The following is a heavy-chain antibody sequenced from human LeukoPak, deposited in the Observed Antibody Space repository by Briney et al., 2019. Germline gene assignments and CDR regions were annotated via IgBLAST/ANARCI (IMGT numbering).Heavy chain of an antibody. V-gene: IGHV5-51*01. Sequence: GESLKISCKGSGYSFTSFWIAWVRQMPGKGLEWMGFIYPGNSDTRYSPSFQGQVTISADKSISTAYLQRSSLKASDTAMYYCARASSGFGTIDYWGQGTLVTVSS. CDR2: IYPGNSDT. CDR1: GYSFTSFW. CDR3: ARASSGFGTIDY. J-gene: IGHJ4*02. D-gene: IGHD5-12*01.